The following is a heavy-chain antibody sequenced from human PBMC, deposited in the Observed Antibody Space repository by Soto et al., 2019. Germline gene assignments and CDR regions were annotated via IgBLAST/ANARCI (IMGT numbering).Heavy chain of an antibody. CDR1: GGSISSGGYY. J-gene: IGHJ4*02. Sequence: PSETLSLTCTVSGGSISSGGYYWSWIRQHPGKGLEWIGYIYYSGSTYYSPSLKSRVTISVDTSKNQFSLKLSSVTAADTAAYYCARDAGYGHDFDYWGQGTLVTVSS. V-gene: IGHV4-31*03. D-gene: IGHD3-16*01. CDR3: ARDAGYGHDFDY. CDR2: IYYSGST.